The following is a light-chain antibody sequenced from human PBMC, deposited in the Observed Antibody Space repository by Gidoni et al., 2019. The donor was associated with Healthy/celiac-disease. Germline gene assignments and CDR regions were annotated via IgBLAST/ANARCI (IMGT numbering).Light chain of an antibody. Sequence: IQFTQSPSSLSASVGDRVTITCRASQGISSYLAWYQQKPGKAPKLLIYAASTLQSGVPPRFSGSGSGTDFTLTISSLQPEDFATYYCQQRNSYPLTFGGGTRVEIK. CDR2: AAS. J-gene: IGKJ4*01. CDR1: QGISSY. V-gene: IGKV1-9*01. CDR3: QQRNSYPLT.